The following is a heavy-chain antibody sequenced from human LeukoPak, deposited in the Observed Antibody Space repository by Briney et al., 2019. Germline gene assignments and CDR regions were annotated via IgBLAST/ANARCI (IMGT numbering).Heavy chain of an antibody. CDR3: ANRLAGSDWYFDL. V-gene: IGHV3-23*01. Sequence: AGGSLRLSCAASGFTFSSYAMSWVRQAPGKGLEWVSTISGGGGNTYYADSVKGHFTIFRDNSKNTLYLQMNSLRVEDTAVYFCANRLAGSDWYFDLWGRGTQVTVSS. CDR1: GFTFSSYA. D-gene: IGHD3-9*01. J-gene: IGHJ2*01. CDR2: ISGGGGNT.